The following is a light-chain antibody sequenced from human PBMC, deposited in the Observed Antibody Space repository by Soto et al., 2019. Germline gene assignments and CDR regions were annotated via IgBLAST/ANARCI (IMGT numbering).Light chain of an antibody. Sequence: EIVLTQSPATLSLSPGERATLSCRASQSVNNYLAWYQQRPGQSPRLLIYGASTRATGIPARFSGSRSGTEFTLTISSLQSEDFAVYYCQQYNNWPPITFGQGTRLEIK. CDR2: GAS. V-gene: IGKV3-15*01. J-gene: IGKJ5*01. CDR1: QSVNNY. CDR3: QQYNNWPPIT.